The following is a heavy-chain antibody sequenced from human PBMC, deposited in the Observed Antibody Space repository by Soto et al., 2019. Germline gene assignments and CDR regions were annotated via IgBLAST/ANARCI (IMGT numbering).Heavy chain of an antibody. Sequence: PSETLSLTCAVYGVSFSGYYWSWVRQPPGKGLEWIGEINHSGSTNYNPPLKSRVTLPVDTSKNQFSLKLSSVTAADTAVYYCARGGYYDFWSGYYTYHFDYWGQGTLVTVSS. D-gene: IGHD3-3*01. CDR2: INHSGST. CDR3: ARGGYYDFWSGYYTYHFDY. J-gene: IGHJ4*02. CDR1: GVSFSGYY. V-gene: IGHV4-34*01.